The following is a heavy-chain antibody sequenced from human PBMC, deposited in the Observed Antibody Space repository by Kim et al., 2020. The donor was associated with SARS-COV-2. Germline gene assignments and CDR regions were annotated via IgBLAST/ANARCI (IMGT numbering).Heavy chain of an antibody. V-gene: IGHV3-23*01. J-gene: IGHJ6*02. Sequence: GGSLRLSCAASGFTFSSYAMSWVRQAPGTGLEWVSAISGSGGSTYYADSVKGRFTISRDNSKNTLYLQMNSLRAEDTAVYYCAKDRSYCSGGSCYEYYYYGMDVWGQGTTVTVSS. CDR1: GFTFSSYA. CDR2: ISGSGGST. D-gene: IGHD2-15*01. CDR3: AKDRSYCSGGSCYEYYYYGMDV.